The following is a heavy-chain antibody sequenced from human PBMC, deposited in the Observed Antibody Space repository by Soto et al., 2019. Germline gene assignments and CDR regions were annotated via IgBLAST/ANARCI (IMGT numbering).Heavy chain of an antibody. CDR2: IKSRTNGGTT. Sequence: EVQLVESGGGLIKPGGSLRLSCAASGFTFSNAWMSWVRQAPGQGLEWVGRIKSRTNGGTTDYAAPVKGRFTNSRDDSKNTLYLQMNSLRIEDTAVYYCTTDDPINRSWGQGTLVTVSS. V-gene: IGHV3-15*01. CDR1: GFTFSNAW. J-gene: IGHJ5*02. CDR3: TTDDPINRS.